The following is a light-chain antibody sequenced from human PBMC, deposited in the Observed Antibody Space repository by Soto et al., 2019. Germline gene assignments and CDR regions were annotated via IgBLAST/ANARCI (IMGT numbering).Light chain of an antibody. CDR2: AAS. CDR1: QGISSY. J-gene: IGKJ5*01. V-gene: IGKV1-9*01. Sequence: DIPLTQSPSFLSASVGDRVTITCRASQGISSYLAWYQQKPGKAPKLLIYAASTLQSGVPSRFSGSGSGTEFTLTISSLQPEDFATYYCKQLNSYPITFGQGTRLEIK. CDR3: KQLNSYPIT.